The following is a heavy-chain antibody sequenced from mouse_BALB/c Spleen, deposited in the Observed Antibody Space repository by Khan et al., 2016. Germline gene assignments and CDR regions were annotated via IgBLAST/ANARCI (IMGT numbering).Heavy chain of an antibody. J-gene: IGHJ3*01. V-gene: IGHV14-3*02. CDR3: ARSPYDYDVGFAY. CDR1: GFNIKDTY. D-gene: IGHD2-4*01. Sequence: VQLQQPGAELVKPGASVKLSCTASGFNIKDTYMHWVKQRPEQGLEWIGRIDPANGNTKYDPKFPSKATITADTSSNTAYLQLSSLTSEDTAVYYCARSPYDYDVGFAYWGQGTLVTVSA. CDR2: IDPANGNT.